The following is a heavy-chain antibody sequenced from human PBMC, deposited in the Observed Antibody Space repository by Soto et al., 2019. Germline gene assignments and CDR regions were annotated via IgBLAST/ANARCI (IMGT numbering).Heavy chain of an antibody. Sequence: SETLSLTCAVYGGSFSAYYWSWVRQPPGKGLEWIGEIIHSESTKYNPSLKSRVTISVDTSKNQFSLKLSSVTAADTAVYFCATYTAYAKYYLDFWGRGALVTVSS. CDR1: GGSFSAYY. V-gene: IGHV4-34*12. D-gene: IGHD2-21*02. J-gene: IGHJ4*02. CDR3: ATYTAYAKYYLDF. CDR2: IIHSEST.